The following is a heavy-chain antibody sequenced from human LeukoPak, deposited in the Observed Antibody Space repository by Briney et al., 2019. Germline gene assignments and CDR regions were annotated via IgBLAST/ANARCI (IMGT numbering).Heavy chain of an antibody. Sequence: GGSLGLSCAASGFILNNHAMTWVRQAPGKGLQWISVISGSGRTIEYEDSVKGRFTISRDNSKNTVSLQMNNLRVEDTAIYYCAKNVMVKRYIDYWGQGTPVTVSS. D-gene: IGHD5-18*01. J-gene: IGHJ4*02. CDR3: AKNVMVKRYIDY. CDR1: GFILNNHA. V-gene: IGHV3-23*01. CDR2: ISGSGRTI.